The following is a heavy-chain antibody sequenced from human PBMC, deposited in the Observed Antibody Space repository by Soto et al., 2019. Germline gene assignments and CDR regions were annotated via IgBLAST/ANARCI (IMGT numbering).Heavy chain of an antibody. J-gene: IGHJ4*02. CDR2: IYYSGST. CDR1: GGSVNSAGYY. CDR3: ASAASEYSFDY. V-gene: IGHV4-31*03. D-gene: IGHD6-6*01. Sequence: KPSETLSLTCTVSGGSVNSAGYYWSWIRQHPGTGLEWIGYIYYSGSTFYNPSLKRRVAISLDKSIDQFSLRLTSVTAADTAMYYCASAASEYSFDYWGQGTLVTVSS.